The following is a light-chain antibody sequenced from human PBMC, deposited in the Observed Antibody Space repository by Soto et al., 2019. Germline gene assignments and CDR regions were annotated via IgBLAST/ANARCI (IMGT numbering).Light chain of an antibody. Sequence: QSALTQPASVSGSPGQSITISCTGTSSDVGGYNYVSWYQQHPGKAPKLMIYEVSNRPSGVSNRFSGSKSGNTASLTISGLQAEDETDYYCRSYTRSSTRVFGTGTKVTVL. CDR1: SSDVGGYNY. J-gene: IGLJ1*01. CDR3: RSYTRSSTRV. V-gene: IGLV2-14*01. CDR2: EVS.